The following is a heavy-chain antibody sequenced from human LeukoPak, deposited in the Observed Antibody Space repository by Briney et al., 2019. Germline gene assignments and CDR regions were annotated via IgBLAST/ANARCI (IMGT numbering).Heavy chain of an antibody. J-gene: IGHJ4*02. CDR2: IYSSGST. V-gene: IGHV4-4*07. D-gene: IGHD6-19*01. CDR3: AKDSSGFVY. Sequence: SETLSLTCTVSGASIRTYYWNWIRQPAGKGLEWIGRIYSSGSTNYNPSLKSRVTMSVDTSKNQFSLQLSSVTAADTAVYYCAKDSSGFVYWGQGTLVTVSS. CDR1: GASIRTYY.